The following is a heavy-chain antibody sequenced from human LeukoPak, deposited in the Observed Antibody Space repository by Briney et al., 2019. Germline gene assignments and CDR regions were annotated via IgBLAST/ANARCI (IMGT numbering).Heavy chain of an antibody. V-gene: IGHV4-59*08. CDR2: IYYSGST. CDR1: GGSISSYY. CDR3: ARGPPAKPGTGYYYGMDV. D-gene: IGHD2-2*01. Sequence: SETLSLTCTVSGGSISSYYWSWIRQPPGKGLEWIGYIYYSGSTYYNPSLKSRVTISVDTSKNQFSLKLSSVTAADTAVYYCARGPPAKPGTGYYYGMDVWGQGTTVTVSS. J-gene: IGHJ6*02.